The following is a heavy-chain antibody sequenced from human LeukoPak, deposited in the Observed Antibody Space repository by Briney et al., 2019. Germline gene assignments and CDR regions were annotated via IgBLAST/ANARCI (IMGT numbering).Heavy chain of an antibody. CDR1: GGSISSYY. CDR3: ARGHYDLLTGYYSPNWFDP. CDR2: IYYIGST. Sequence: SETLSLTCTVSGGSISSYYWSWIRQPPGKGLEWIGYIYYIGSTDYNPSLKSRVTISVDTSKNQFSLKLSSLTAADTAVYYCARGHYDLLTGYYSPNWFDPWGQGTLVTVSS. J-gene: IGHJ5*02. V-gene: IGHV4-59*01. D-gene: IGHD3-9*01.